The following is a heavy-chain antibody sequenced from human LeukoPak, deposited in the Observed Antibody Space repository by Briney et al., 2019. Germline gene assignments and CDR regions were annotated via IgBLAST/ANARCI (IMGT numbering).Heavy chain of an antibody. CDR3: ATPGWEARLDFQH. D-gene: IGHD6-6*01. CDR2: IYSGGST. J-gene: IGHJ1*01. V-gene: IGHV3-53*01. CDR1: GFTVSGNY. Sequence: GGSLRLSCAASGFTVSGNYMSWVRQAPGKGLEWVSVIYSGGSTYYADSVKGRFTVSRDNSKNTLYLQMNSLRAEDTAVYYCATPGWEARLDFQHWGQGTLVTVSS.